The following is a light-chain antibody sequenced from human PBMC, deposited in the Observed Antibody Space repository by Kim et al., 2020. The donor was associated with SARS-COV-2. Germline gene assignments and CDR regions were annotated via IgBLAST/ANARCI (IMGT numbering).Light chain of an antibody. CDR3: QAWDSSTVV. V-gene: IGLV3-1*01. Sequence: SYELTQPPSVSVSPGQTASITCSGDKLGDKYACWYQQKPGQSPVLVIYRDSKRPSGIPERFSGSNSGNTATLTISWTQAMDEADYYCQAWDSSTVVFGGG. CDR2: RDS. CDR1: KLGDKY. J-gene: IGLJ2*01.